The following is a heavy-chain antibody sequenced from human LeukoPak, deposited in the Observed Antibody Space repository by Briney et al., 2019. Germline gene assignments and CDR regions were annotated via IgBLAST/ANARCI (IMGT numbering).Heavy chain of an antibody. CDR1: GGSISNGGYY. CDR3: ARDGRAVLGLDI. Sequence: SQTLSLTCTVSGGSISNGGYYWSWIRQPPGKGLEWIGYIYHSGSTYSKPPLKSRVTISVDTSKNQFSLKLTSVTAADTAVYFCARDGRAVLGLDICGDERIVTVS. CDR2: IYHSGST. D-gene: IGHD3-10*01. V-gene: IGHV4-31*03. J-gene: IGHJ3*02.